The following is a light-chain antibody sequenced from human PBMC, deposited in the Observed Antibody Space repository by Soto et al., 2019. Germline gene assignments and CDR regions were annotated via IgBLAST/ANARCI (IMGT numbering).Light chain of an antibody. CDR3: PQYDNLLPFT. CDR2: DAS. J-gene: IGKJ3*01. CDR1: QDISNY. V-gene: IGKV1-33*01. Sequence: DIQMTQSPSSLSASVGDRVTITCQASQDISNYLNWYQQKPGKAPKLLIYDASNFETGVPSRFSGSGSGTDFTCTIRSLQPEDIATYYCPQYDNLLPFTFGPGTKVDIK.